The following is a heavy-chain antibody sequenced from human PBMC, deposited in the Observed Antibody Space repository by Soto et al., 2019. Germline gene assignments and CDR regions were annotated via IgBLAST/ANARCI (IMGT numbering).Heavy chain of an antibody. CDR1: GFTFSSYN. Sequence: GGSLRLSCAASGFTFSSYNMNWVRQAPGKGLEWVSSISSSSSYIYYADSVKGRFTISRDNAKNSLYLQMNSLRAEDTAVYYCARVVDYYDPYYYYRMDVWGKGTTVTVSS. V-gene: IGHV3-21*01. CDR3: ARVVDYYDPYYYYRMDV. CDR2: ISSSSSYI. J-gene: IGHJ6*04. D-gene: IGHD3-22*01.